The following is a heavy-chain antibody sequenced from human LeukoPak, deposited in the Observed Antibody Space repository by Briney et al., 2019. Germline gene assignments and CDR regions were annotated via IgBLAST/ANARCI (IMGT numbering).Heavy chain of an antibody. CDR2: IRYDGSNK. CDR3: ARAENSGSGGLDP. Sequence: GGSLRLSCAASGFTFSSYGMSWVRQAPGKGLEWVAFIRYDGSNKYYADSVKGRFTISRDNAKNSLYLDMSSLRADDTAVYYCARAENSGSGGLDPWGQGTLVTVSS. CDR1: GFTFSSYG. J-gene: IGHJ5*02. D-gene: IGHD2-15*01. V-gene: IGHV3-30*02.